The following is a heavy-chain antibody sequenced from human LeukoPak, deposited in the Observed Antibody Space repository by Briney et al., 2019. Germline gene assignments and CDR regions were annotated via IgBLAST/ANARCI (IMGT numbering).Heavy chain of an antibody. CDR2: VNHSGST. V-gene: IGHV4-34*01. CDR1: GGPFSAYY. CDR3: ARADCGGDCYWGVYYFDY. Sequence: SETLSLTCAVYGGPFSAYYWSWIRQPPGKGLEWIGEVNHSGSTNYNPSLKSRVTISVDTSKNQFSLKLSSVTAADTAVYYCARADCGGDCYWGVYYFDYWGQGTLVTVSS. J-gene: IGHJ4*02. D-gene: IGHD2-21*01.